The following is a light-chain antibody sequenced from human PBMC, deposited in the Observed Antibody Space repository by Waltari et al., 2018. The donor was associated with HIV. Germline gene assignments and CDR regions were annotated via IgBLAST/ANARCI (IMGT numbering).Light chain of an antibody. CDR3: QSYDSSLSGSDV. Sequence: QSVLTQPPSVSGAPGQRVTISCTGSSSNIGAGYDVNWYQQLPGTAPKLLIYNNSTRPSGVPDRFTGSKSGTSASLSIPGLQAEDEADYYCQSYDSSLSGSDVFGTGTKVTVL. V-gene: IGLV1-40*01. CDR2: NNS. CDR1: SSNIGAGYD. J-gene: IGLJ1*01.